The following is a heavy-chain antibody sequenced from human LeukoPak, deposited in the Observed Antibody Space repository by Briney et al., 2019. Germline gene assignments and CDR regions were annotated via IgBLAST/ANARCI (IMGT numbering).Heavy chain of an antibody. J-gene: IGHJ4*02. CDR3: AKDQGSGSYYGSDY. Sequence: GRSLRLSCAASGFTFSSYGMHWVRQAPGKGLEWVAVISYDGSNKYYADSVKGRFTISRDNSKNTLYLQMNSLRAEDTAVYYCAKDQGSGSYYGSDYWGQGTLVTVSS. V-gene: IGHV3-30*18. CDR1: GFTFSSYG. D-gene: IGHD3-10*01. CDR2: ISYDGSNK.